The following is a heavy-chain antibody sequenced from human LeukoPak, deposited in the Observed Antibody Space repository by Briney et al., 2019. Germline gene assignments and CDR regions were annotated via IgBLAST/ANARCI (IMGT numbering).Heavy chain of an antibody. CDR1: GGSISSYY. CDR2: IYYSGST. D-gene: IGHD3-22*01. V-gene: IGHV4-59*08. CDR3: ARRSSGYYPTLFDY. Sequence: SETLSLTCTVSGGSISSYYWSWIRQPPGKGLEWIGYIYYSGSTNYNPSLKSRVTISVDTSKNQFSLKLSSVTAADTAVYYCARRSSGYYPTLFDYWGQGTLVTVSS. J-gene: IGHJ4*02.